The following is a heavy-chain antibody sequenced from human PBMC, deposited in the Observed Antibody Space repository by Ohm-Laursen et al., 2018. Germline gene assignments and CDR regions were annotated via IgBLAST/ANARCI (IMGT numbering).Heavy chain of an antibody. CDR1: GFTFSSYA. Sequence: SLRLSCAASGFTFSSYAMSWVRQAPGKGLEWVSAISGSGGSTYYADSVKGRFTISRDNSKNTLYLQMNSLRAEDTAVYYCARGGGLYYYYGMDVWGQGTTVTVSS. CDR3: ARGGGLYYYYGMDV. V-gene: IGHV3-23*01. CDR2: ISGSGGST. D-gene: IGHD3-10*01. J-gene: IGHJ6*02.